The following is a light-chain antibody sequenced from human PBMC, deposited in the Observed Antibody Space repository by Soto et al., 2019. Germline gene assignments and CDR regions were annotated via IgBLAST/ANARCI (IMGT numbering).Light chain of an antibody. Sequence: EIVLTQSPGTLSLSPGERATLCCRASQTVSSNYLAWYQQRPGQAPRLLIYDASTRATGTPDRFSGSGSGTDFTLTISRLEPEDFAVYYCQQFGSSPRAFGQGTKVDIK. CDR2: DAS. V-gene: IGKV3-20*01. J-gene: IGKJ1*01. CDR3: QQFGSSPRA. CDR1: QTVSSNY.